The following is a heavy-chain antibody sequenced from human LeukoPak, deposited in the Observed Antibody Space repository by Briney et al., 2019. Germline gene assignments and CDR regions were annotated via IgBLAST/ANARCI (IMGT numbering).Heavy chain of an antibody. D-gene: IGHD6-19*01. CDR2: IPASGGNT. CDR3: VRYLSGWYYFDW. Sequence: GGSLRLSWAASGFTFSTFGMRWVSQAPGKGLEWVSTIPASGGNTYYADSVRGRFTISRDNSKNTLYLQINSLTAEDTAIYYCVRYLSGWYYFDWWGQGTLVTVSS. J-gene: IGHJ4*02. V-gene: IGHV3-23*01. CDR1: GFTFSTFG.